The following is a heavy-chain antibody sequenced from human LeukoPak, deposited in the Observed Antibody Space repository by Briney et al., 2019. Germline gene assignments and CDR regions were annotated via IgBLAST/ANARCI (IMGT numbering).Heavy chain of an antibody. V-gene: IGHV4-38-2*02. CDR3: ASGGNPGYFDY. J-gene: IGHJ4*02. CDR2: IFRIGST. Sequence: SETLSLTCTVSGFSITTGYYWAWIRQPPGKRLEWIGTIFRIGSTYYNPSLKSRVTISVDKSKNQFSLKLSSVTAADTAVYYCASGGNPGYFDYWGQGTLVTVSS. CDR1: GFSITTGYY. D-gene: IGHD1-14*01.